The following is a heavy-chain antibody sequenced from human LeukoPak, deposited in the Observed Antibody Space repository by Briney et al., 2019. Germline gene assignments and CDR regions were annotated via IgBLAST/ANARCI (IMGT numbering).Heavy chain of an antibody. CDR3: ARDARGWSGFDH. CDR2: IYTAGNT. CDR1: GGSISSYY. J-gene: IGHJ4*02. V-gene: IGHV4-4*07. Sequence: PSETLSLTCSVSGGSISSYYWSWIRQPAGEGREWIGRIYTAGNTDYNPSLKSRVTMSVDTSKNQFSLNLSSVTAADTAVYYCARDARGWSGFDHWGQGTLVTVSS. D-gene: IGHD3-3*01.